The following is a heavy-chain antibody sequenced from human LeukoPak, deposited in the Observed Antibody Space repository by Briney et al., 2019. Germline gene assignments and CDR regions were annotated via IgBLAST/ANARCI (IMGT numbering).Heavy chain of an antibody. V-gene: IGHV3-23*01. CDR2: ISGSGGST. CDR3: ARGGDNYGYIFDY. CDR1: GFTVSNNY. D-gene: IGHD5-18*01. J-gene: IGHJ4*02. Sequence: GGSLRLSCAASGFTVSNNYMSWVRQAPGKGLEWVSAISGSGGSTYYADSVKGRFTISRDNSKNTLYLQMNNLRAEDTAVYYCARGGDNYGYIFDYWGQGTLVTVSS.